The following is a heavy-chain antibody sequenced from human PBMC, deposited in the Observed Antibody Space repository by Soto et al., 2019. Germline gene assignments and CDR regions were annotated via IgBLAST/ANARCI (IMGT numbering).Heavy chain of an antibody. CDR2: INSDGSST. CDR3: ARAPHSSLLYYYYGMDV. Sequence: PGGSLRLSCAASGFTFSSYWMHWVRQAPGKGLVWVSRINSDGSSTSYADSVKGRFTISRDNAKNTLYLQMNSLRAEDTAVYYCARAPHSSLLYYYYGMDVWGQGTTVTVSS. V-gene: IGHV3-74*01. D-gene: IGHD6-6*01. CDR1: GFTFSSYW. J-gene: IGHJ6*02.